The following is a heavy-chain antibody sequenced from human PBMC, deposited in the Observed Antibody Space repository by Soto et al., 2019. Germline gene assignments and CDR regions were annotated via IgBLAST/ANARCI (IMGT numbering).Heavy chain of an antibody. CDR2: TYYRSRWYS. CDR1: GDSVSSSSVA. D-gene: IGHD2-15*01. V-gene: IGHV6-1*01. J-gene: IGHJ6*02. CDR3: ARSEEDSDYYYYGLDV. Sequence: QTLSLTCVISGDSVSSSSVAWNWVRQSPSRGLEWLGRTYYRSRWYSDFAVSVRGRIVINADTSKNQFSLQLNSVTPEDTAVYFCARSEEDSDYYYYGLDVWGQGTTVTVSS.